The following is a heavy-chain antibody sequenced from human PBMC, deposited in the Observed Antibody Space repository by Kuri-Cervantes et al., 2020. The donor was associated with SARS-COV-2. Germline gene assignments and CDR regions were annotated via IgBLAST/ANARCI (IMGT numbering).Heavy chain of an antibody. D-gene: IGHD1-20*01. CDR2: INHSGST. CDR3: ARRYNWNDGDYFDY. J-gene: IGHJ4*02. CDR1: GGSFSGYY. Sequence: SETLSLTCAVYGGSFSGYYWSWIRQPPGKGLEWIGEINHSGSTNYNPSLKSRVTISVDTSKNQFSLKLSSVTAADTAVYYCARRYNWNDGDYFDYWGQGTLVTGSS. V-gene: IGHV4-34*01.